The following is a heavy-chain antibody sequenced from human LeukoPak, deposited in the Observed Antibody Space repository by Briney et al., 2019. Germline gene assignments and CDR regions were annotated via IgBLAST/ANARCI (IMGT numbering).Heavy chain of an antibody. V-gene: IGHV1-46*01. CDR3: AREVTTDYYYMDV. Sequence: ASVKVSCKASGYTFTDYYIHWVRQAPGQGLEWMGGIIPIFGTANYAQKFQGRVTMTRDMSTSTVYMELSSLRSEDTAVYYCAREVTTDYYYMDVWGKGTTVTVSS. D-gene: IGHD4-17*01. CDR1: GYTFTDYY. CDR2: IIPIFGTA. J-gene: IGHJ6*03.